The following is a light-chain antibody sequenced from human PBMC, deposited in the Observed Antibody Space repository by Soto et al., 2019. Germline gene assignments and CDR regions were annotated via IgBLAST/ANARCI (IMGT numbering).Light chain of an antibody. V-gene: IGLV1-40*01. CDR3: QSYDSRLSGSRV. CDR2: GNS. CDR1: SSNIGAGYD. J-gene: IGLJ1*01. Sequence: QSALTQPPSVSGAPGQRVTISCTGSSSNIGAGYDVHWYQQLPGTAPKLLIYGNSNRPSGVPDRFSGSKSGTSASLAITGIHAEDEADYYCQSYDSRLSGSRVFATRRKLTXL.